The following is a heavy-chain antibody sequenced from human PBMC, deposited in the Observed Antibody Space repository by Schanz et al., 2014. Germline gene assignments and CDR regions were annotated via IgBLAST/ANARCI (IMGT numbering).Heavy chain of an antibody. V-gene: IGHV3-30*02. CDR2: IRYDGSNK. CDR1: GFIFSTYG. CDR3: KDIDHWNGSPGFYAFEI. J-gene: IGHJ3*02. Sequence: QVQLVESGGGAVQPGGSLRLSCAASGFIFSTYGMHWVRQAPGKGLEWVAFIRYDGSNKFYADSVKGRFTISRDNSKNTLYMQMNSLRREDTAIYYAKDIDHWNGSPGFYAFEIWGQGTMVTVSS. D-gene: IGHD1-1*01.